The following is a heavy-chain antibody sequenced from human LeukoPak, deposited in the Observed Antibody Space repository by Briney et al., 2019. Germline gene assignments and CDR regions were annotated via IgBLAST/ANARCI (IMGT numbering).Heavy chain of an antibody. CDR1: GGSISSGGYY. V-gene: IGHV4-39*07. CDR2: INHSGST. J-gene: IGHJ3*02. Sequence: SETPSLTCTVSGGSISSGGYYWSWIRQPPGKGLEWIGEINHSGSTNYNPSLKSRVTISVDTSKNQFSLKLSSVTAADTAVYYCARVPSLPYYDFWSGYSNLPLYDAFGIWGQGTMVTVSS. D-gene: IGHD3-3*01. CDR3: ARVPSLPYYDFWSGYSNLPLYDAFGI.